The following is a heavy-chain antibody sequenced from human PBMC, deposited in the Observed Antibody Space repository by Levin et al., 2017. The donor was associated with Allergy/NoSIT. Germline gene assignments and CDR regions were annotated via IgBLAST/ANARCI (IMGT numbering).Heavy chain of an antibody. D-gene: IGHD3-10*01. Sequence: SETLSLTCTVSGGSISSSSYYWGWIRQPPGKGLEWIGSIYYSGSTYYNPSLKSRVTISVDTSKNQFSLKLSSVTAADTAVYYCARGHGSGSYRDAFDIWGQGTMVTVSS. CDR1: GGSISSSSYY. J-gene: IGHJ3*02. CDR2: IYYSGST. V-gene: IGHV4-39*07. CDR3: ARGHGSGSYRDAFDI.